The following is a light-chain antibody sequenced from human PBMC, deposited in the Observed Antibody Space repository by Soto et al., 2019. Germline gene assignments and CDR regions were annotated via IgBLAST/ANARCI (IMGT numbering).Light chain of an antibody. Sequence: DIQMTQSPSTLSASVGDRFTITFRASQSISSWLAWYQQKPGKAPKVLIYDASTLESGVPSRFSGSGSGTEFTLTISSLQPDDFATYYCQQYHSYSITFGQGTRLEI. V-gene: IGKV1-5*01. CDR3: QQYHSYSIT. CDR1: QSISSW. CDR2: DAS. J-gene: IGKJ5*01.